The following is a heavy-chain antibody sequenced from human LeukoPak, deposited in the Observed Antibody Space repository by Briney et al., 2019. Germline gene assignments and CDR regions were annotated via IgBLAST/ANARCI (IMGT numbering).Heavy chain of an antibody. CDR1: GFTYNTHG. CDR2: IWSDGINK. CDR3: VRDPTMSGYAFDI. Sequence: GRSLRLSCAASGFTYNTHGMHWIRQAPGKGLEWLAFIWSDGINKYYANSVEGRFTISRDNSKNTLFLQMNSLRAEDTAVYHCVRDPTMSGYAFDIWGQGTMVTVSS. V-gene: IGHV3-33*01. J-gene: IGHJ3*02. D-gene: IGHD3-10*02.